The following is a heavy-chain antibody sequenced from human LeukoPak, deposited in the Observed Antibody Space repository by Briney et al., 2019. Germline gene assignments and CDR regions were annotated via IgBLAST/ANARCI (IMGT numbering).Heavy chain of an antibody. CDR3: ARGWSASSYFGY. J-gene: IGHJ4*02. Sequence: SETLSLTCTVSGASVSRYYWNWIRQSPGKGLEWIGYVYDSGSISFNPSLKSRVTISIDTSKNQFSLEMTSVTAADTAVYYCARGWSASSYFGYWGQGTLVTVSS. D-gene: IGHD6-6*01. CDR1: GASVSRYY. CDR2: VYDSGSI. V-gene: IGHV4-59*02.